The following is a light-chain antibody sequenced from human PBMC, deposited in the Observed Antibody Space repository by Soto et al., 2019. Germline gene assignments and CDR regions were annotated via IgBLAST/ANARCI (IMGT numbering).Light chain of an antibody. J-gene: IGKJ1*01. CDR3: QRYVRATRA. CDR2: GAS. V-gene: IGKV3-20*01. Sequence: EIVLTQSPGTLSLSPGERATLSCRASQSVSSSFLSWYQQKPGQSPRRLIYGASGRATGIPDRFSGSGPGTDFTLTISSLEHEDFAVYYCQRYVRATRACGQGTKVEVK. CDR1: QSVSSSF.